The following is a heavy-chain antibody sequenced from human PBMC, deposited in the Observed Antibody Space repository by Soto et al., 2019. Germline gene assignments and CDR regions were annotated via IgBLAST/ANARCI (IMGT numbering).Heavy chain of an antibody. CDR1: EYSFSSYV. J-gene: IGHJ4*02. CDR2: INGANGDT. Sequence: ASVKVSCKASEYSFSSYVMHWVRQAPGQRLEWMGWINGANGDTKYSQNFQGRVTITWDTSASTAYMELSRLTSEDTAVYYCARGAGWPPRNFDTWGQEPWVTVSP. CDR3: ARGAGWPPRNFDT. V-gene: IGHV1-3*01. D-gene: IGHD3-10*01.